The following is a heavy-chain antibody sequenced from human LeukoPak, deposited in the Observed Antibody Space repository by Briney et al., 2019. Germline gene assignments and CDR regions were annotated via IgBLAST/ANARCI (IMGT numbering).Heavy chain of an antibody. V-gene: IGHV1-18*04. CDR3: VRGLASGYGSGSYSDY. CDR2: ISAYNGNT. D-gene: IGHD3-10*01. Sequence: GASVKVSCKASGYTFTSYGISWVRQAPGQGLEWMGWISAYNGNTNYAQKLQGRVTMTTDTSTSTAYMELRSLRSDDTAAYYCVRGLASGYGSGSYSDYWGQGTLVTVSS. CDR1: GYTFTSYG. J-gene: IGHJ4*02.